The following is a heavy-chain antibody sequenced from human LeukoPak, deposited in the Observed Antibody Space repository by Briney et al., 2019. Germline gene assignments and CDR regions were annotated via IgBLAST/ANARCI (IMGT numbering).Heavy chain of an antibody. J-gene: IGHJ5*02. V-gene: IGHV4-59*01. CDR2: IYYSGST. Sequence: PSETLSLTCTVSGGSISSYYWSWIRQPPGKGLEWIGYIYYSGSTNYNPSLKSRVTISVDTSKNQFSLKLSSVTAADTAVYYCARENYGDYEENWFDPWGQGTLVTVSS. D-gene: IGHD4-17*01. CDR3: ARENYGDYEENWFDP. CDR1: GGSISSYY.